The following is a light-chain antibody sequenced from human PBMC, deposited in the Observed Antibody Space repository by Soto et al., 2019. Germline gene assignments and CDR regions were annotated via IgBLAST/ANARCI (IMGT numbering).Light chain of an antibody. V-gene: IGKV3D-15*01. CDR2: GAF. J-gene: IGKJ1*01. Sequence: EIVMTQSPATLSVSPGERATLSCRASQSISIILDCYQQKPGQAPSLLMYGAFTSATGCPASCSGGGSGTDLTLTISSLQPEEFAVYYCHQYNDWPRTFGQGTKVDI. CDR3: HQYNDWPRT. CDR1: QSISII.